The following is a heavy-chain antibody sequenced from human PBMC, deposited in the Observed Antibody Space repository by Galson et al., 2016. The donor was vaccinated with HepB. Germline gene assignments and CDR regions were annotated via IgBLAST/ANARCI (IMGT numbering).Heavy chain of an antibody. CDR3: ARGAGRSIDH. Sequence: SLRLSCAASGFTFSSSWLSWVRQTPGKRLEWVANMNQDGRDKYYVDSVKGRFAISRDNAENSVYLQMNSLRAEDTAVYYCARGAGRSIDHWGQGTLVTVSS. J-gene: IGHJ4*02. V-gene: IGHV3-7*03. CDR2: MNQDGRDK. CDR1: GFTFSSSW.